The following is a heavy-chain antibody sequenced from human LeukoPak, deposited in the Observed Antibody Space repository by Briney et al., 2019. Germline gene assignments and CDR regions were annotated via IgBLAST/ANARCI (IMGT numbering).Heavy chain of an antibody. J-gene: IGHJ4*02. CDR1: GYTFTSYG. CDR3: ARDLSLRQQLPPGY. D-gene: IGHD6-13*01. Sequence: ASVKVSCKASGYTFTSYGISWVRQAPGQGLEWMGWISAYNGNTNYAQKLQGRVTMTTDTSTSTAYMELRSLRSDDTAVYYCARDLSLRQQLPPGYWGQGTLVTVSS. V-gene: IGHV1-18*01. CDR2: ISAYNGNT.